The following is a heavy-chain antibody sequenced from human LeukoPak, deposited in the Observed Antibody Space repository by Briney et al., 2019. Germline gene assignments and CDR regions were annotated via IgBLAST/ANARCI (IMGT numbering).Heavy chain of an antibody. J-gene: IGHJ4*02. CDR2: ISGSGDST. CDR1: GFTFSNYA. Sequence: GGSLRLSCAASGFTFSNYAMRWVRQAPGKGLEWVSGISGSGDSTYYTDSVKGRFTISRDNSKNTVSLQMNSLRAEDTALYYCAKDIRRGYNFGYDQFAYWGQGILVTVSS. V-gene: IGHV3-23*01. CDR3: AKDIRRGYNFGYDQFAY. D-gene: IGHD5-18*01.